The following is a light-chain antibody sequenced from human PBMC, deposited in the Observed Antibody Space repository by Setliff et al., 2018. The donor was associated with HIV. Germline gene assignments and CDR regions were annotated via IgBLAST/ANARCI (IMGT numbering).Light chain of an antibody. CDR2: NVY. CDR1: SSDIGGYNY. CDR3: TSYTGGNTRI. J-gene: IGLJ1*01. Sequence: QSALAQPASVSGSPGQTITISCTGTSSDIGGYNYASWYQQHPGEAPKLIIYNVYNRPSGISSRFSGSKSGNTASLSISELRAEDETDYYCTSYTGGNTRIFGTGTKVTVL. V-gene: IGLV2-14*03.